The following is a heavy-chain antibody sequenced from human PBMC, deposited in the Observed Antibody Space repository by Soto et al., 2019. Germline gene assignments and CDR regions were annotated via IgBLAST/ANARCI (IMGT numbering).Heavy chain of an antibody. CDR2: MNANSGNT. CDR3: ARERSSGAFDI. J-gene: IGHJ3*02. V-gene: IGHV1-8*01. CDR1: GYTFTSYD. Sequence: QVQLVQSGAEVKKPGASVKVSCKTSGYTFTSYDINWVRQATGQGLEWMGWMNANSGNTAYAQKFQGRVTMTRNTSISTAYLALSSLRSEGTAVYSCARERSSGAFDIWGQGTMVTVSS. D-gene: IGHD1-26*01.